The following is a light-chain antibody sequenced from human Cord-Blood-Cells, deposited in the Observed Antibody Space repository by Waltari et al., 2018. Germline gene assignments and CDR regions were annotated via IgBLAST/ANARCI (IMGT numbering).Light chain of an antibody. J-gene: IGLJ2*01. V-gene: IGLV3-27*01. CDR1: VLAKKY. CDR2: KDS. Sequence: SYELTQPSSVSVSPGQTARITCSGDVLAKKYARWFQQKPGQATVLVIYKDSERPSGIPERFSGSSSGTTVTLTISGAQVEDEADYYCYSAADNNVVFGGGTKLTVL. CDR3: YSAADNNVV.